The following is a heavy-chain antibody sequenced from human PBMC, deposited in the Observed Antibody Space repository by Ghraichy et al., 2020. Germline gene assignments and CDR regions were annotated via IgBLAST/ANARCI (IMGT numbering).Heavy chain of an antibody. J-gene: IGHJ5*02. CDR3: ARDKVDWTDFIVSGDPTTYWFDP. CDR1: GFTLSHYT. D-gene: IGHD1-1*01. V-gene: IGHV3-21*01. CDR2: IRTPNDDI. Sequence: GESLNISCAASGFTLSHYTMTWVRQAPGKGLEWVSSIRTPNDDIFYADSVKGRFTISRDNSKNSVSLQMNALTAEDTAVYYCARDKVDWTDFIVSGDPTTYWFDPWGQGTLVTVSS.